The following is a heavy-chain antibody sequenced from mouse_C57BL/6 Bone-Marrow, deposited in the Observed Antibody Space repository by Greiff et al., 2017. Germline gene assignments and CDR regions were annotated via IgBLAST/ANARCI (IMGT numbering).Heavy chain of an antibody. CDR3: ARAGTGTSYFDY. J-gene: IGHJ2*01. V-gene: IGHV1-82*01. CDR1: GYAFSSSW. CDR2: IYPGDGDT. D-gene: IGHD4-1*01. Sequence: QVQLKESGPELVKPGASVKISCKASGYAFSSSWMNWVKQRPGKGLEWIGRIYPGDGDTNYNGKFKGKATLTADKSSSTAYMQLSSLTSEDSAVYFCARAGTGTSYFDYWGQGTTLTVSS.